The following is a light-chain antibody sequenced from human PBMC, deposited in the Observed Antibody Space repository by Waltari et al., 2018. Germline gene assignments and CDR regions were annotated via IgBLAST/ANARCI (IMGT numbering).Light chain of an antibody. Sequence: IVLPQSPGTLSLSQGERATLPCRASRSVSSSYLAWYQQKPGQAPRLRIYGASSRSTGIPDRSSGRVCATDFTLTISRLEPEDFAVYYCQQYGSSLLFTSGAGTKVDIK. CDR2: GAS. V-gene: IGKV3-20*01. CDR1: RSVSSSY. CDR3: QQYGSSLLFT. J-gene: IGKJ3*01.